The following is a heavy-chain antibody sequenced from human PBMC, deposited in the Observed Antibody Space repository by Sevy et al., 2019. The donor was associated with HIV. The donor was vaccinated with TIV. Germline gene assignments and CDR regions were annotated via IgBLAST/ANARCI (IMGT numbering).Heavy chain of an antibody. CDR3: ARDKRFLEWLLPFDY. Sequence: GGSLRLSCAASGFTFSSYSMNWVRQAPGKGLEWFSSISSSSSYIYYADSVKGRFTISRDNAKNSLYLQMNSLRAEDTAVYYCARDKRFLEWLLPFDYWGQGTLVTVSS. CDR1: GFTFSSYS. CDR2: ISSSSSYI. D-gene: IGHD3-3*01. V-gene: IGHV3-21*01. J-gene: IGHJ4*02.